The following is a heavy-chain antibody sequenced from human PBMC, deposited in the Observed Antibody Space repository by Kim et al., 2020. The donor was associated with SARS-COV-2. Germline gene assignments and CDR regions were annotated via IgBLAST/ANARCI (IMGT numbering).Heavy chain of an antibody. Sequence: GGSLRLSCTASGFTFWSYWMSWVRQAPGKGLEWVANIKEDGSETYYVDSVKGRFTISRDNAENSLYLQMNSLRAEDTAVYFCGRDYSDWGQGTLVTVSS. CDR1: GFTFWSYW. J-gene: IGHJ4*02. V-gene: IGHV3-7*01. CDR3: GRDYSD. CDR2: IKEDGSET. D-gene: IGHD6-13*01.